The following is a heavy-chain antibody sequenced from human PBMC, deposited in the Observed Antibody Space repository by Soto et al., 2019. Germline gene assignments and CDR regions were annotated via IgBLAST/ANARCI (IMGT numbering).Heavy chain of an antibody. V-gene: IGHV4-4*02. CDR2: IYHSGST. Sequence: PSETLSLTCAVSGGSISSSNWWSWVRQPPGKGLEWIGEIYHSGSTNYNPSLKSRVTISVDKSKNQFSLKLSSVTAADTAVYYCARQYYDFWSGYNYYYYGMDVWGQGTTVTVSS. CDR1: GGSISSSNW. CDR3: ARQYYDFWSGYNYYYYGMDV. J-gene: IGHJ6*02. D-gene: IGHD3-3*01.